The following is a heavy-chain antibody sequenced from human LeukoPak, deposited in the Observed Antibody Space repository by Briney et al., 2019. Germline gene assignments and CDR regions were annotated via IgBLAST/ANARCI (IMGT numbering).Heavy chain of an antibody. CDR3: ARVGYSGWNLEY. V-gene: IGHV3-7*01. D-gene: IGHD5-12*01. CDR2: INQGGSVK. CDR1: GFTFRSYW. J-gene: IGHJ4*02. Sequence: GGPLRLSCAASGFTFRSYWMSWVRQAPGKGLEWVANINQGGSVKYYVDSVKGRFTISRDDAKNSLYVQMNSLRDEDTAVYYCARVGYSGWNLEYWGQGTLVTVSS.